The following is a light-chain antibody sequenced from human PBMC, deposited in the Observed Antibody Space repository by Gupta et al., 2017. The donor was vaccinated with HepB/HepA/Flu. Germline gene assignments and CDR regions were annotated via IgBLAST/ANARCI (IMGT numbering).Light chain of an antibody. CDR3: QQRANWPVT. CDR2: DAS. V-gene: IGKV3-11*01. Sequence: EVVLTQSPATLPLSPGERATLSCRASQAVVTYLHWYQQKSGRAPTLLIYDASTMATGIPARFSGSGSGTDFTLTISSLEPEDFAVYYCQQRANWPVTFGQGTRLEIK. J-gene: IGKJ5*01. CDR1: QAVVTY.